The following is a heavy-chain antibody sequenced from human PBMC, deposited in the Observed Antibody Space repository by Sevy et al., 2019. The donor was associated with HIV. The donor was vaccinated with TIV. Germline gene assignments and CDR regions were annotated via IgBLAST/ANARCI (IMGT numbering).Heavy chain of an antibody. Sequence: GGSLRLSCTATGFPFNIVWMNWVRQAPGKGLEWVGRVKRRSDGGTKDYAAPVRGRFTISRDDSRSSLYLQMNGLKAKDTAIYYCTTEWLGEMYFSRGFNIWGQGTMVTVSS. CDR3: TTEWLGEMYFSRGFNI. V-gene: IGHV3-15*07. CDR1: GFPFNIVW. D-gene: IGHD3-16*01. J-gene: IGHJ3*02. CDR2: VKRRSDGGTK.